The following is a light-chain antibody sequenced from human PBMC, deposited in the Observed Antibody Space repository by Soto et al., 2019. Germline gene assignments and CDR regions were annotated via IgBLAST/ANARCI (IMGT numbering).Light chain of an antibody. CDR3: QQTFDTPWT. V-gene: IGKV1-39*01. Sequence: DIQMTQSPSSLSASVGDRVTITCRTSQSVSSYLHWYQQRPGKAPSLLIYGASNLLSGVPPRFSGSGSGTYFTLTINNLQPEDFVIYCCQQTFDTPWTFGQGTTVEVK. J-gene: IGKJ1*01. CDR2: GAS. CDR1: QSVSSY.